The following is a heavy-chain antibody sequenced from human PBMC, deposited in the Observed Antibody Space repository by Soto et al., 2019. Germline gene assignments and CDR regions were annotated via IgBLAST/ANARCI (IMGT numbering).Heavy chain of an antibody. CDR3: ARGPVVTPFVDY. Sequence: LSLTCTVSGGSVTSGNYYWSWIRQPPGKGLEWIGHIYYSGSTNYNPSLKSRVTISADASKNQFSLKLSSVTAADTAIYYCARGPVVTPFVDYWGQGTLVTVSS. CDR2: IYYSGST. CDR1: GGSVTSGNYY. V-gene: IGHV4-61*01. D-gene: IGHD2-21*02. J-gene: IGHJ4*02.